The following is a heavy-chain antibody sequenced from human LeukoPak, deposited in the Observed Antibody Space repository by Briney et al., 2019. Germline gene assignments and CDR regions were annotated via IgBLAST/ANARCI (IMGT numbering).Heavy chain of an antibody. J-gene: IGHJ4*02. CDR2: IIPIFGTA. Sequence: ASVKVSGKASGGTFSSYAISWVRQAPGQGLEWMGGIIPIFGTANYAQKFQGRVTITTDESTSTAYMELSSLRSEDTAVYYCARDQTSYFDYWGQGTLVTVSS. V-gene: IGHV1-69*05. CDR1: GGTFSSYA. CDR3: ARDQTSYFDY.